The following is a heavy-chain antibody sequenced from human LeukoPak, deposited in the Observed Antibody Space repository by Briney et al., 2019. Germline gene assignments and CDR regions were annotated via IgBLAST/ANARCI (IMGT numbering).Heavy chain of an antibody. CDR1: GGSFSGYH. V-gene: IGHV4-34*01. J-gene: IGHJ4*02. D-gene: IGHD3-10*01. CDR3: ARHVVGDYYGSGSHPDY. CDR2: INHSGST. Sequence: SETLSLTCAVYGGSFSGYHWSWIRQPPGKGLEWIGEINHSGSTNYNPSLKSRVTISVDTSKDQFSLKLSSVTAADTAVYYCARHVVGDYYGSGSHPDYWGQGTLVTVSS.